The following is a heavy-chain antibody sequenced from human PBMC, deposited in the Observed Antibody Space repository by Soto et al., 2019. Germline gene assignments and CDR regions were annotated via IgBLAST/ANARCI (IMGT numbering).Heavy chain of an antibody. J-gene: IGHJ4*02. V-gene: IGHV3-74*01. D-gene: IGHD3-10*01. Sequence: RAATLSCEASGFKFNMYWRQWDHQKPGKGLVWISRIYNDGTYSDYADSVRGRFTISRDNVNDTLYLQMNNLRAEDSGLYYCTRGPRPISTGTGAYWGQGTLVTVSS. CDR1: GFKFNMYW. CDR3: TRGPRPISTGTGAY. CDR2: IYNDGTYS.